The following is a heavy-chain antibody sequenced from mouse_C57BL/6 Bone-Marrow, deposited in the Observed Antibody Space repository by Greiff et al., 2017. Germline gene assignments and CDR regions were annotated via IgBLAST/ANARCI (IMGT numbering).Heavy chain of an antibody. V-gene: IGHV1-82*01. CDR2: IYPGDGDT. J-gene: IGHJ3*01. D-gene: IGHD2-10*02. Sequence: QVQLKQSGPELVKPGASVKISCKVSGYAFSSAWTNWGKQRLGKGLEWIGRIYPGDGDTNYNGKFKGKATLTADKSSSTAYMQLSSLTSEDSAVYFCAREGVWSFAYWGQGTLVTVSA. CDR1: GYAFSSAW. CDR3: AREGVWSFAY.